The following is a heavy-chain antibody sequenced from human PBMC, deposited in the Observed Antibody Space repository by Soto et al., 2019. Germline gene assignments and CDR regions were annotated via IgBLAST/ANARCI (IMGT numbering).Heavy chain of an antibody. J-gene: IGHJ4*02. D-gene: IGHD3-3*01. CDR2: IYHSGST. V-gene: IGHV4-4*02. Sequence: QVQLQESGPGLVKPSGTLSLTCAVSGGSISSSNWWSWVRQPPGKGLEWIGEIYHSGSTNYNPSLKSRVTXXVXKXXNQFSLKLNSVTAADTAVYYCARDSMQYDFWSGYYWGQGTLVTVSS. CDR3: ARDSMQYDFWSGYY. CDR1: GGSISSSNW.